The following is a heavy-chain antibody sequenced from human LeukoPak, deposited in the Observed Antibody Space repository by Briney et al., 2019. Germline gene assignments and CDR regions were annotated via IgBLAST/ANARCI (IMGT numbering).Heavy chain of an antibody. V-gene: IGHV7-4-1*02. D-gene: IGHD3-16*02. Sequence: GASVKVSCKASGGTFTTYAMNWVRQAPGQGLEWMGWINPNTGNPMYAQGFTGRFVFSLDTSVSTAYLQISSLKAADTAVYYCGRAYQPLGGLSFPDQWGQGTLVTVSS. CDR2: INPNTGNP. CDR3: GRAYQPLGGLSFPDQ. J-gene: IGHJ5*02. CDR1: GGTFTTYA.